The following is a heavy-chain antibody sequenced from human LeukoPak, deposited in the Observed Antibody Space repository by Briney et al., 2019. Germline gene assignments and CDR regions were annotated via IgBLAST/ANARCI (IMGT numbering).Heavy chain of an antibody. D-gene: IGHD3-22*01. CDR2: IKSDGST. J-gene: IGHJ1*01. Sequence: GGSLRLSCAASGFTFSSYWMHWVRQAPGKGLVWVSRIKSDGSTNYADSVKGRFTTSRDNAKNTLSLQMNSLRAEDTGVYYCARAPSEIGGYYPEYFRHWGQGTLVTVSS. CDR1: GFTFSSYW. V-gene: IGHV3-74*01. CDR3: ARAPSEIGGYYPEYFRH.